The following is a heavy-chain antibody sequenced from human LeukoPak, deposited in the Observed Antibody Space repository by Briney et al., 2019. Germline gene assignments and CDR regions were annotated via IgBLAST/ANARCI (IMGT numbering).Heavy chain of an antibody. V-gene: IGHV3-48*04. CDR2: ISSSSSTI. J-gene: IGHJ4*02. Sequence: ETLSLTCAVSGGSISSSNWWSWVRQPPGKGLEWVSYISSSSSTIYYADSVKGRFTISRDNAKNSLYLQMNSLRAEDTAVYYCASAGVVTGDYWGQGTLVTVSS. CDR3: ASAGVVTGDY. CDR1: GGSISSSN. D-gene: IGHD2-21*02.